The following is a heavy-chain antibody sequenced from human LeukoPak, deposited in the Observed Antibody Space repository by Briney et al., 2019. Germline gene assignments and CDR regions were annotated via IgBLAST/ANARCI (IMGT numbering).Heavy chain of an antibody. Sequence: GGSLRLSCAASGFTFSSYWMSWVRQAPGKGLEWVANIKQDGSEKYYVDSVKGRFTISRDNAKNSLYLQMNSLRAEDTAVYYCTRDSSIRYGYRGYYYYYYMDVWGEGTTVTVSS. D-gene: IGHD5-18*01. CDR3: TRDSSIRYGYRGYYYYYYMDV. J-gene: IGHJ6*03. CDR2: IKQDGSEK. CDR1: GFTFSSYW. V-gene: IGHV3-7*01.